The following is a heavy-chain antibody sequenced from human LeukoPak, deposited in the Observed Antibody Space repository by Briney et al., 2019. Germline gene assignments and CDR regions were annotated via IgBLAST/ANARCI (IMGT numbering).Heavy chain of an antibody. CDR1: GSTLSSYA. CDR3: AKSVLGRVVVHFDY. Sequence: GGSLRPSCATPGSTLSSYAMSSVRQPPGKGLECVLAITGSGGNTYYADSVKGRFTTSRDNSKNTLYLKMRSLRVEDTALYYCAKSVLGRVVVHFDYCGQGNLVTVSS. J-gene: IGHJ4*02. V-gene: IGHV3-23*01. CDR2: ITGSGGNT. D-gene: IGHD3-3*01.